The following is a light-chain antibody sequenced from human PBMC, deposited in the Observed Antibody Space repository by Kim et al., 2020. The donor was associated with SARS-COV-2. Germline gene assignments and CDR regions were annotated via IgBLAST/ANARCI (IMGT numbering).Light chain of an antibody. V-gene: IGLV1-44*01. CDR3: AAWDGRLYNWV. Sequence: GQRVTISCSGSSSNNGSNTVNWYQQLPGTAPKPLIYNNYQRPSGVPDRISGSKSGTSASLAISGLQSEDEADYYCAAWDGRLYNWVFGGGTQLTVL. J-gene: IGLJ3*02. CDR1: SSNNGSNT. CDR2: NNY.